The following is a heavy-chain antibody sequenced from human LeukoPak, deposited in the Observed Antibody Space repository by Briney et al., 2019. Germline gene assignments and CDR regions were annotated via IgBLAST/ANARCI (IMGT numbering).Heavy chain of an antibody. V-gene: IGHV7-4-1*02. CDR3: ARAGSSGLDDYYYYMDV. CDR1: GYTFTSYA. J-gene: IGHJ6*03. CDR2: INTNTGNP. Sequence: RASVKVSCKASGYTFTSYAINWVRQAPGQGLEWMGWINTNTGNPTYAQGFTGRFVFSLDTSVSTAYLQISSLKAEDTAVYYCARAGSSGLDDYYYYMDVWGKGTTVTVSS. D-gene: IGHD6-19*01.